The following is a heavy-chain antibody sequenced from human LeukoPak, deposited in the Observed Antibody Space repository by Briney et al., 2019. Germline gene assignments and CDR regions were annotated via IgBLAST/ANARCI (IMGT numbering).Heavy chain of an antibody. CDR3: AGYGGSYPYYMDV. V-gene: IGHV3-66*01. CDR1: GFSFSTNY. Sequence: GGSLRLSCAASGFSFSTNYMSWVRQAPGKGLEWVSVIYTVGTIYYADSVKGRCTISRDTSTNTVYLQLNSLRAEDTATYYCAGYGGSYPYYMDVWGKGTTVTISS. CDR2: IYTVGTI. J-gene: IGHJ6*03. D-gene: IGHD1-26*01.